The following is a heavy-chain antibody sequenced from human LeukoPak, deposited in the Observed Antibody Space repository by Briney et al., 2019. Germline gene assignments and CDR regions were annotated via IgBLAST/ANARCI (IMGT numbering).Heavy chain of an antibody. V-gene: IGHV3-7*01. CDR3: ARDQGDSSGYYHDY. J-gene: IGHJ4*02. D-gene: IGHD3-22*01. Sequence: GGSLRLSCAASGFTFSSYWMSWVRQAPGKGLEWVANIKQDGSEKYYVDSVKGRFTISRDNAKNSLYLQMNSLRAEDTAVYYCARDQGDSSGYYHDYWGQGTLVTVSS. CDR2: IKQDGSEK. CDR1: GFTFSSYW.